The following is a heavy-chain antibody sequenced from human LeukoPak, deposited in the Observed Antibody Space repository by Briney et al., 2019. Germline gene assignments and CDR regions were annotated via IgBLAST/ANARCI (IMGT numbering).Heavy chain of an antibody. J-gene: IGHJ4*02. CDR3: ARGSSGTTKRYYFDN. CDR1: GASLSGFY. V-gene: IGHV4-4*07. Sequence: SETLSLTCTVSGASLSGFYWTWVRQPADKGLEWIGRLYSDGTTYYNPSLKSRVTMSLDTSKNQLSLKLRSVTAADTAVYYCARGSSGTTKRYYFDNWGQGALVTVSS. CDR2: LYSDGTT. D-gene: IGHD3-22*01.